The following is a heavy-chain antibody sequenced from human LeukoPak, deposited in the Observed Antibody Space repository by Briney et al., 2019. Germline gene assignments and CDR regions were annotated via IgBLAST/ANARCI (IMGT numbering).Heavy chain of an antibody. V-gene: IGHV3-48*01. Sequence: QPGGSLRLSCAASGFTFSSYSMNWVRQAPGKGLEWVSYISSSSSTIYYADSVKGRFTISRANSKNTLYLQMNSLRAEDTAVYYCAKVGRYSESWFDPWGQGTLVTVSS. CDR3: AKVGRYSESWFDP. CDR2: ISSSSSTI. D-gene: IGHD1-26*01. CDR1: GFTFSSYS. J-gene: IGHJ5*02.